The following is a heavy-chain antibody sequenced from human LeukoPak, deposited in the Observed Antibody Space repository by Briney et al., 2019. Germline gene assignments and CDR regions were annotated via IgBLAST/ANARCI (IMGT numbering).Heavy chain of an antibody. CDR2: ISASGGNT. V-gene: IGHV3-23*01. CDR1: GFTFSSYA. Sequence: PSGGSLRLSCAASGFTFSSYAMTWVRQAPGKGLKWVSAISASGGNTYYADSVKGRFTISRDNSKNTLYLQMNSLRAEDTAVYYCAKYFEAGRLLPNYWGQGTLVTVSS. J-gene: IGHJ4*02. CDR3: AKYFEAGRLLPNY. D-gene: IGHD3-22*01.